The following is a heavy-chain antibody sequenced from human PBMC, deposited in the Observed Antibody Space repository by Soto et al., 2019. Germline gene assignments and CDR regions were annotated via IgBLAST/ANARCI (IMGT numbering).Heavy chain of an antibody. CDR2: IDPSDSYT. CDR1: KYIFTTYW. CDR3: ARHAAYNYYDSSGAGMDV. D-gene: IGHD3-22*01. V-gene: IGHV5-10-1*01. J-gene: IGHJ6*02. Sequence: PGEALKISCXASKYIFTTYWISWVRQMPGKGLEWMGRIDPSDSYTTYSPSFQGHVTISADKSISAAYLQWSSLKASDTAMYYCARHAAYNYYDSSGAGMDVWGQGTTVTVSS.